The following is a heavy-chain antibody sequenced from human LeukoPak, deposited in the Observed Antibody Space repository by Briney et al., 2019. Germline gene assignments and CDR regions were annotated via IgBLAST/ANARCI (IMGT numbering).Heavy chain of an antibody. J-gene: IGHJ4*02. Sequence: GVSLRLSCVTSGFSLSDHYMDWVRQAPGKGLEWVGRIRNKANSYTTEYAASVKGRFTVSRDDLKNSLYLQMNSLGTEDTAMYYCAKPQGGDPRAFDYWGQGILVTVSS. V-gene: IGHV3-72*01. CDR2: IRNKANSYTT. CDR3: AKPQGGDPRAFDY. CDR1: GFSLSDHY. D-gene: IGHD1-14*01.